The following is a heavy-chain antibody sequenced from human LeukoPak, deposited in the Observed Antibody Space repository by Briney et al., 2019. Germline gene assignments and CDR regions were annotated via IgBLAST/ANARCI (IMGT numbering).Heavy chain of an antibody. Sequence: GGSLRLSCAASGFTFSTYWMSWVRQAPGKGLEWVANIKQDGNEKYYMDSVKGRFTISRDNAKNSPYLQMNSLRAEDTAVYYCARAPDLDSSGYYYRFFQHWGQGTLVTVSS. CDR2: IKQDGNEK. V-gene: IGHV3-7*05. CDR1: GFTFSTYW. J-gene: IGHJ1*01. D-gene: IGHD3-22*01. CDR3: ARAPDLDSSGYYYRFFQH.